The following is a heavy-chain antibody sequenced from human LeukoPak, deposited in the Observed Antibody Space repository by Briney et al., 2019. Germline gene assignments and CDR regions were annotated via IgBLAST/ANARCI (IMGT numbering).Heavy chain of an antibody. Sequence: GGSLRLSCAASGFTFSSYWMNWVRQAPGQGLEWVANINQDGSEKYYVDSVKGRFTVSRDNAKNSLYLQMNSPRAEDTAVYYCARDVVRSSGWNYWGLGTLVTVSS. CDR2: INQDGSEK. CDR3: ARDVVRSSGWNY. CDR1: GFTFSSYW. V-gene: IGHV3-7*03. D-gene: IGHD6-19*01. J-gene: IGHJ4*02.